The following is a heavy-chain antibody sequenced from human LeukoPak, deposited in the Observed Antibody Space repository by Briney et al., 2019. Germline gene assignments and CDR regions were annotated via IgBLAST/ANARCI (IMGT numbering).Heavy chain of an antibody. Sequence: GGSLRLSCAASGFTVSSNYMSWVRQAPGKGLEWVANIKQDGSEKYYVDSVKGRFTISRDNAKNSLYLQMNSLRAEDTAVYYCARGGGYVVWGQGTLVTVSS. CDR1: GFTVSSNY. J-gene: IGHJ4*02. CDR2: IKQDGSEK. CDR3: ARGGGYVV. V-gene: IGHV3-7*04. D-gene: IGHD5-12*01.